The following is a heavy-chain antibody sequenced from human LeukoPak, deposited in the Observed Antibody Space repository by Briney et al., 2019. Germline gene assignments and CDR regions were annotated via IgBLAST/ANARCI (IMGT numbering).Heavy chain of an antibody. CDR2: ISAYNGNT. V-gene: IGHV1-18*01. CDR3: AASCSSTSCSRSNWFDP. CDR1: GYTFTSYG. D-gene: IGHD2-2*01. Sequence: ASVKVSCKASGYTFTSYGISWVRQAPGQGLEWMGWISAYNGNTNYAQNLQGKVTMTTDTSTSTAYMELTSLRSDDTAVYYCAASCSSTSCSRSNWFDPWGQGTLVTVSS. J-gene: IGHJ5*02.